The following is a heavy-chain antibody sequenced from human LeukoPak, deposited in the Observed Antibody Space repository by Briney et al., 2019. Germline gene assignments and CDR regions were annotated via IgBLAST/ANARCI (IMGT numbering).Heavy chain of an antibody. CDR2: XXXXXSNK. Sequence: PGGSLRLSCAASGXXFSXYXMHWVRQXXXXXXXXXXVXXXXXSNKYYADSVKGRFTISRDNSKNTLYLQMNSLRAEDTAVYYCARDNRGAYDSSGYYKNFDYWGQGTLVTVSS. V-gene: IGHV3-30-3*01. D-gene: IGHD3-22*01. CDR1: GXXFSXYX. J-gene: IGHJ4*02. CDR3: ARDNRGAYDSSGYYKNFDY.